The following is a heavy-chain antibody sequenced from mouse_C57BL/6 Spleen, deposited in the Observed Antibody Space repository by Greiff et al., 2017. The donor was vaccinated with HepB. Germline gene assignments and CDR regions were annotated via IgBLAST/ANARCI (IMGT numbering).Heavy chain of an antibody. CDR1: GFTFSNYW. D-gene: IGHD1-1*01. V-gene: IGHV6-3*01. Sequence: EVKLVESGGGLVQPGGSMKLSCVASGFTFSNYWMNWVRQSPEKGLEWVAQIRLKSDNYTTHYAASVKGRFTISRDDSKSSVYLQMNNLRAEDTGIYYCTTYYDSSYGDYWGQGTTLTVSS. CDR3: TTYYDSSYGDY. CDR2: IRLKSDNYTT. J-gene: IGHJ2*01.